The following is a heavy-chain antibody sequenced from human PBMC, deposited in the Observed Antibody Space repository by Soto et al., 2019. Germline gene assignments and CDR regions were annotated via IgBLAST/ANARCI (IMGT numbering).Heavy chain of an antibody. Sequence: SETLSLTCTVSGGSISSGDYHWSWIRQPPGKGLEWIGYIYYSGSTYYNPSLKSRVTISVDTSKNQFSLKLSSVTAADTAVYYCARDSVAAAGPEWDYYYYYGLDVWGQGTTVTVSS. V-gene: IGHV4-30-4*01. CDR2: IYYSGST. CDR3: ARDSVAAAGPEWDYYYYYGLDV. J-gene: IGHJ6*02. CDR1: GGSISSGDYH. D-gene: IGHD6-13*01.